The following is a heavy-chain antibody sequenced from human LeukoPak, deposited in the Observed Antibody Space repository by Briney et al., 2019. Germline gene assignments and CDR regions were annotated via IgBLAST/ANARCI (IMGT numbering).Heavy chain of an antibody. D-gene: IGHD1-7*01. CDR1: GGSFSGYY. J-gene: IGHJ3*02. CDR2: TNHSGST. Sequence: SETLSLTCAVYGGSFSGYYWTWIRQPPGKGLEWIGETNHSGSTNYNPSLKSRVTISVDTSKNQFSLKLSSVTAADTAVYYCARGPVGGTTYNDGDAFDIWGQGTMVTVSS. V-gene: IGHV4-34*01. CDR3: ARGPVGGTTYNDGDAFDI.